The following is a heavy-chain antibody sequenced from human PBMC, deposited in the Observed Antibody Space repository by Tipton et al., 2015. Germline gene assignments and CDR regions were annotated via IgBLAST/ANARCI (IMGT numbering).Heavy chain of an antibody. D-gene: IGHD3-3*01. CDR3: ARNHDFWSGYFYY. CDR1: GDSISNSHNF. CDR2: IYDSGIT. Sequence: TLSLTCNVSGDSISNSHNFWSWIRQSPGRGLEWIGHIYDSGITNHNPSLKSRVTISVDTSRNQFSLKLNSLTAADTAVYYCARNHDFWSGYFYYWGQGSLVTVSS. J-gene: IGHJ4*02. V-gene: IGHV4-39*01.